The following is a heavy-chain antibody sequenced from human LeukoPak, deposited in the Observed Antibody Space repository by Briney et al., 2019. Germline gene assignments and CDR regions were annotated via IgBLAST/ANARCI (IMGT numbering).Heavy chain of an antibody. D-gene: IGHD4-11*01. V-gene: IGHV4-39*02. CDR2: VYYNGAT. Sequence: SETLSLTCTVSGGSISTSSYYWGWIRQPPGKGLEWIGTVYYNGATQYDPSLKSRVTISVDTSKNHFSLKLPSVTAADTAVYYCAREDRGTTATSNLDCWGQGTLVTVSS. CDR1: GGSISTSSYY. CDR3: AREDRGTTATSNLDC. J-gene: IGHJ4*02.